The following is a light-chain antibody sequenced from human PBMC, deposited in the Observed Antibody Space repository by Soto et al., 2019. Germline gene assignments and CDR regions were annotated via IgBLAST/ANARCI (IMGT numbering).Light chain of an antibody. Sequence: DIQMTQSPSSLSASVGDRVTITCRASQSISSYLNWYQQKPGKAPKLLIYAASSLQSGVPSRFSGSGSGTDFTLTISSLQPEDFATYYGQQSHSTLYTFGQGTKVDIK. CDR2: AAS. V-gene: IGKV1-39*01. CDR3: QQSHSTLYT. CDR1: QSISSY. J-gene: IGKJ2*01.